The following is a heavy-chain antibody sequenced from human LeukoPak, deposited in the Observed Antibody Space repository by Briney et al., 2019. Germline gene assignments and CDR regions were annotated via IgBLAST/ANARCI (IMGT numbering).Heavy chain of an antibody. V-gene: IGHV4-59*08. CDR2: IYYSGST. CDR1: GGSISSYY. J-gene: IGHJ3*02. Sequence: SETLSLTCTVSGGSISSYYWSWIRQPPGKGLGWIGYIYYSGSTNYNPSLKSRVTISVDTSKNQFSLKLSSVTAADTAVYYCASSPMVTDAFDIWGQGTMVTVSS. CDR3: ASSPMVTDAFDI. D-gene: IGHD2-8*01.